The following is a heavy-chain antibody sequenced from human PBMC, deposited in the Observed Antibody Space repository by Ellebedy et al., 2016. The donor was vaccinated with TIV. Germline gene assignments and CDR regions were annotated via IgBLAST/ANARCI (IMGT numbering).Heavy chain of an antibody. CDR1: GFAVSSDY. CDR2: ISYDGSNK. CDR3: AKDTAMVANFDY. J-gene: IGHJ4*02. Sequence: GESLKISXAASGFAVSSDYMSWVRQAPGKGLEWVAVISYDGSNKYYADSVKGRFTISRDNSKNTLYLQMNSLRAEDTAVYYCAKDTAMVANFDYWGQGTLVTVSS. V-gene: IGHV3-30*18. D-gene: IGHD5-18*01.